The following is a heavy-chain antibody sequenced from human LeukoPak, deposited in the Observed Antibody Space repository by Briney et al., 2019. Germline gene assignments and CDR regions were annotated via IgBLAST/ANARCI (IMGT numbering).Heavy chain of an antibody. D-gene: IGHD2-21*02. Sequence: SETLSLTCTVSGGSISGYYWSWIRQPPGKGLEWIGYIHYSGSTNYSPSLKSRVTVSVDTSKNQFSLKLSSVIAADTAVYYCARLVTRPWYFDLWGRGTLVTVSP. CDR2: IHYSGST. V-gene: IGHV4-59*08. CDR3: ARLVTRPWYFDL. J-gene: IGHJ2*01. CDR1: GGSISGYY.